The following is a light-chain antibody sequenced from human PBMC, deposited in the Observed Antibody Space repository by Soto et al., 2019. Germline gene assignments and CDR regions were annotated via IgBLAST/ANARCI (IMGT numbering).Light chain of an antibody. CDR1: QSVSSR. J-gene: IGKJ1*01. V-gene: IGKV3-20*01. Sequence: EIVLTQSPGTLSLSPGERATLSCRASQSVSSRLAWYQQKPGQAPRLLIYDASNRATGIPDRFSGSGSGTDFTLTISRLEPEDFAVYYCQQYGSSGTFGQGTKVDIK. CDR3: QQYGSSGT. CDR2: DAS.